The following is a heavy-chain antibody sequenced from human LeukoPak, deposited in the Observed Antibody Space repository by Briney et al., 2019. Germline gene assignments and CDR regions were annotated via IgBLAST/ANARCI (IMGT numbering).Heavy chain of an antibody. V-gene: IGHV1-69*06. D-gene: IGHD4-17*01. J-gene: IGHJ4*02. CDR2: IIPIFGTA. Sequence: ASVKVSCKASGGTFSSYAISWVRQAPGQGLEWMGGIIPIFGTANYAQKFQGRVTITADKSTSTAYMELSSLRSEDTAVYYCASEYYGDYVGAIVGYFDYWGQGTLVTVSS. CDR1: GGTFSSYA. CDR3: ASEYYGDYVGAIVGYFDY.